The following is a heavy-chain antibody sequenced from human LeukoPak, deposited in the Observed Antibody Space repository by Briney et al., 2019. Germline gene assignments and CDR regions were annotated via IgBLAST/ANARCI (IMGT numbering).Heavy chain of an antibody. CDR1: GFTFTDYS. V-gene: IGHV3-21*01. J-gene: IGHJ6*04. CDR3: AELGITMIGGV. D-gene: IGHD3-10*02. CDR2: ISSSSNYI. Sequence: GGSLRLSCVASGFTFTDYSMNWVRQAPGKGLEWVSSISSSSNYIYYGDSVKGRFTISRDNSKNSLYLQMNSLRAEDTAVYYCAELGITMIGGVWGKGTTVTISS.